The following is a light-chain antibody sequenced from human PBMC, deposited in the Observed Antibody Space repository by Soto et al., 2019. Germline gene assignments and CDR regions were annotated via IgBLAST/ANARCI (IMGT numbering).Light chain of an antibody. CDR1: QGISNS. CDR3: QNYNRAPLT. V-gene: IGKV1-27*01. CDR2: AAS. Sequence: DIQMTQSPSSLSASVGDTVTITCRASQGISNSLAWFQQKPGRVPQFLIYAASTLQPGVPPRFSGSGSGTDFTLTISSLQPEDVATYYCQNYNRAPLTFGPGTRVEIK. J-gene: IGKJ3*01.